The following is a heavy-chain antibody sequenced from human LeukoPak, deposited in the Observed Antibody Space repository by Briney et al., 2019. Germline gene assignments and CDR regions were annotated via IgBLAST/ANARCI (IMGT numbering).Heavy chain of an antibody. D-gene: IGHD1-1*01. CDR3: ARGPAHRLEPIDY. J-gene: IGHJ4*02. CDR1: GYTFTSYY. Sequence: ASVTDSCKASGYTFTSYYMHWVRQAPGQGLEWMGWINPNSGGTNYAQKFQGRVTMTRDTSISTAYMELSRLRSDDTAVYYCARGPAHRLEPIDYWGQGTLVTVSS. V-gene: IGHV1-2*02. CDR2: INPNSGGT.